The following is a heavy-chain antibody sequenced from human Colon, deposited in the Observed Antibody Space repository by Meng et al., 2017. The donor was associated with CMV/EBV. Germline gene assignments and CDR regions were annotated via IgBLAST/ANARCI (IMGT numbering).Heavy chain of an antibody. V-gene: IGHV3-48*03. CDR2: ISSSGNTR. CDR1: GFTFSSFE. J-gene: IGHJ3*01. CDR3: ARDRGVVHHDAFDV. D-gene: IGHD2-15*01. Sequence: SCTASGFTFSSFEMNWVRQAPGKGLQWLSYISSSGNTRDYAESVKGRFTISRDNAQNSLFLQMNGLTAEDTAIYYCARDRGVVHHDAFDVWGQGTMVTVSS.